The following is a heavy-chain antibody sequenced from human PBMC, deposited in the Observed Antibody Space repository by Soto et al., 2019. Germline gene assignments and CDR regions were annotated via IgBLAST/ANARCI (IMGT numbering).Heavy chain of an antibody. CDR2: IYYSGST. V-gene: IGHV4-31*01. CDR3: ARVPLC. Sequence: QVQLQESGPGLVKPSQTLSLTCSVSGGSISSGGYYWSWIRQHPGKGLEWIGYIYYSGSTYYNPSLXXXXXXSXXXXXXXXSLXXXSVTAADTAVYYCARVPLCWGQGTLVTVSS. J-gene: IGHJ4*02. CDR1: GGSISSGGYY.